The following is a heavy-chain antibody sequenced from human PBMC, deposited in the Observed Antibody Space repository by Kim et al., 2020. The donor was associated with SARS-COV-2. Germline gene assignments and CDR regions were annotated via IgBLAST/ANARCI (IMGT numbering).Heavy chain of an antibody. V-gene: IGHV3-20*01. Sequence: GGSLRLSCAASGFRFDDYGMSWVRQAPGKGLEWVSGITWNDDSTGYADSVKGRFTISRDNAKNSLYLQMNGLRAEDTASYHCARGYCSSSNCYLRYYYGLDVWGQGTTVTVSS. D-gene: IGHD2-2*01. CDR1: GFRFDDYG. CDR3: ARGYCSSSNCYLRYYYGLDV. J-gene: IGHJ6*02. CDR2: ITWNDDST.